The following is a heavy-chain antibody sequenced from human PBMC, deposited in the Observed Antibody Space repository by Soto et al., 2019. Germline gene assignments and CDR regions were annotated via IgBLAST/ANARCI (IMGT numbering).Heavy chain of an antibody. V-gene: IGHV4-30-2*01. CDR1: GGSISSGGYS. Sequence: QLQLQESGSGLVKPSQTLSLTCAVSGGSISSGGYSWSWIRQPPGKGLERIGYIYHRGSTYYNPAHKGRVTKSVDRATMHLSLTLSSVTAAHTAVYYCARAGGLGAVAADYWGQGTLVTVSS. CDR3: ARAGGLGAVAADY. CDR2: IYHRGST. J-gene: IGHJ4*02. D-gene: IGHD6-19*01.